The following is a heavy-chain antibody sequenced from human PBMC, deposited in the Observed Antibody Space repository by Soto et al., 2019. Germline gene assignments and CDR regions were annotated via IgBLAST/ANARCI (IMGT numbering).Heavy chain of an antibody. CDR2: IYPGDSDT. CDR3: ARVAGRGIAAAGTISRYGIDV. J-gene: IGHJ6*04. D-gene: IGHD6-13*01. V-gene: IGHV5-51*01. CDR1: GYSFTSYW. Sequence: GESLKISCKGSGYSFTSYWIGWVRQMPGKGLEWMGIIYPGDSDTRYSPSFQGQVTISADKSISTAYLQWSSLKASDTAMYYCARVAGRGIAAAGTISRYGIDVWGKGTTVTVSS.